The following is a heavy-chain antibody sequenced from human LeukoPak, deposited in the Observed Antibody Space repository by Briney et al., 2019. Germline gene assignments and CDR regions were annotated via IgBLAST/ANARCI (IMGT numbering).Heavy chain of an antibody. J-gene: IGHJ6*04. Sequence: KPSETLSLTCAVYGGSFSSSSYYWGWIRQPPGKGLEWIGSIYYSGSTYYNPSLKSRVTISVDTSKNQFSLKLSSVTAADTAVYYCARRGRYDFWSGSPLDVWGKGTTVTVSS. D-gene: IGHD3-3*01. CDR3: ARRGRYDFWSGSPLDV. CDR2: IYYSGST. V-gene: IGHV4-39*01. CDR1: GGSFSSSSYY.